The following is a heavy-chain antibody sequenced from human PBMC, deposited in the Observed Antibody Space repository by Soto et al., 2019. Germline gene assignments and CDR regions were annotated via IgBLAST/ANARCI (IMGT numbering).Heavy chain of an antibody. Sequence: ASVKVSCNASGYTFTGYYMHLVRQAPGQGLEWMGWINPNSGGTNYAQKFQGWVTMTRDTSISTAYMELSSLRSEDTAVYYCAKGPVVRYNWTDDYWGQGTLVTVSS. V-gene: IGHV1-2*04. CDR2: INPNSGGT. CDR3: AKGPVVRYNWTDDY. CDR1: GYTFTGYY. J-gene: IGHJ4*02. D-gene: IGHD1-1*01.